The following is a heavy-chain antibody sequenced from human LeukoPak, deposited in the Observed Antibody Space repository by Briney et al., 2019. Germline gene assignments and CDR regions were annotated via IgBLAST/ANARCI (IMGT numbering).Heavy chain of an antibody. J-gene: IGHJ4*02. Sequence: GGSLRLSCAASGFTFTEYSIIWVRQAPGKGLEWVGRIRTKANNYATAYAASVKGRFTISRDDSKNTAYPQMSSLKTEDTAVYYCARQGAVAGTVDCWGQGTLVTVSS. D-gene: IGHD6-19*01. CDR2: IRTKANNYAT. CDR3: ARQGAVAGTVDC. V-gene: IGHV3-73*01. CDR1: GFTFTEYS.